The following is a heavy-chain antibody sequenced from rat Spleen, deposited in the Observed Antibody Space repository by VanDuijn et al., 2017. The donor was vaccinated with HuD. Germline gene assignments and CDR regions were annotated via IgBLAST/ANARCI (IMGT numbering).Heavy chain of an antibody. CDR3: ARGVGGPYYFDY. CDR1: GLSLTSNS. J-gene: IGHJ2*01. D-gene: IGHD4-4*01. Sequence: QVQLQESGPGLVQPSQTLSLTCTVSGLSLTSNSVSWIRQPPGKGLEWMGIIWSNRDTDYNSAIRSRLSISRDTSKSQVFLQVNSLQTEDTAMYFCARGVGGPYYFDYWGQGVMVTVSS. V-gene: IGHV2-47*01. CDR2: IWSNRDT.